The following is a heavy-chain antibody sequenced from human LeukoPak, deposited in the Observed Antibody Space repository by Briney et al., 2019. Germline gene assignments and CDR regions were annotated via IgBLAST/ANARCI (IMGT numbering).Heavy chain of an antibody. CDR2: INPNSGGT. D-gene: IGHD3-16*02. Sequence: ASVKVSCKASGYTFTGYYMHWVRQAPGQGLEWMGWINPNSGGTNYAQKFQGRVTMTRDTSISIAYMELSRLRSDDTAVYYCARGSPRMITFGGVIVTLSFDYWGQGTLVTVSS. V-gene: IGHV1-2*02. CDR1: GYTFTGYY. CDR3: ARGSPRMITFGGVIVTLSFDY. J-gene: IGHJ4*02.